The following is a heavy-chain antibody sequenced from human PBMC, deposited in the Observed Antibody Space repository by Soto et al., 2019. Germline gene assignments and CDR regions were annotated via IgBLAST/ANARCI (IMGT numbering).Heavy chain of an antibody. CDR2: IYYSGST. V-gene: IGHV4-59*01. CDR1: GGSISSYY. CDR3: ARMGNYDILTGPPHHFDY. Sequence: QVQLQESGPGLVKPSETLSLTCTVSGGSISSYYWSWIRQPPGKGLEWIGYIYYSGSTNYNPSLKSRGTRSVDTSKNQFSLKLSSVTAADTAVYYCARMGNYDILTGPPHHFDYWGQGTLVTVSS. D-gene: IGHD3-9*01. J-gene: IGHJ4*02.